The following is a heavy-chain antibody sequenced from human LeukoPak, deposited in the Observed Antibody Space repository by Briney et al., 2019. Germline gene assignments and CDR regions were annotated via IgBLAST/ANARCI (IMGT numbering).Heavy chain of an antibody. CDR1: GFTFRNAW. CDR2: IKSKTDGETT. J-gene: IGHJ4*02. CDR3: TTVSAAGTGGLDY. V-gene: IGHV3-15*01. Sequence: LRGSLRLSRAPSGFTFRNAWMGSVRQAPRKGLGRVCRIKSKTDGETTDYAAYVKGRFTISRDDSKNTLYLQMNSLKTEDTAVYYCTTVSAAGTGGLDYWGQGTLVTVSS. D-gene: IGHD6-13*01.